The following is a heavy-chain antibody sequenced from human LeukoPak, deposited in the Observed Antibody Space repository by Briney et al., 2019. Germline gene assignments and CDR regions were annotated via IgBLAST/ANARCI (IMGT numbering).Heavy chain of an antibody. J-gene: IGHJ4*02. V-gene: IGHV3-33*01. D-gene: IGHD1-26*01. CDR1: GFTFSSYG. CDR3: AREASDQGPWELSYYFDY. Sequence: PGGSLRLSCAASGFTFSSYGMHWVRQAPGKGLEWVAVIWYDGSNKYYADSVKGRFTISRDNSKNTLYLQMNSLRAEDTAVYYCAREASDQGPWELSYYFDYWGQGTLVTVSS. CDR2: IWYDGSNK.